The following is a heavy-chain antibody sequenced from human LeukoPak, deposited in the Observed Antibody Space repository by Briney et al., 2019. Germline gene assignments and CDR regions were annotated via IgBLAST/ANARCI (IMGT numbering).Heavy chain of an antibody. CDR3: AREMDYYDSRPIDY. CDR2: ISSSGDTI. V-gene: IGHV3-48*03. CDR1: GFTFSSYE. D-gene: IGHD3-22*01. Sequence: GGSLRLSWAAAGFTFSSYEMNWVRQAPGKGLEWVSYISSSGDTIYYADSVNGRFTISRDSAKNSLYLQMNSLRAEDTAVYYCAREMDYYDSRPIDYWGQGTLVTVSS. J-gene: IGHJ4*02.